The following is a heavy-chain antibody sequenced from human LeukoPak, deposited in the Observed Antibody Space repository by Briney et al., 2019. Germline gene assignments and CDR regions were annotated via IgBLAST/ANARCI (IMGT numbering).Heavy chain of an antibody. D-gene: IGHD3-9*01. Sequence: SETLSLTCTVSGGSISSGDYYWSWLRQPPGKGLEWIGYIYYSGSTYYNPSLKSRVTISVDTSKNQFSLKLSSVTAADTAVYYCARDPRQRNYDILTGPPLLDVWGQGTTVTVSS. CDR3: ARDPRQRNYDILTGPPLLDV. V-gene: IGHV4-30-4*01. CDR2: IYYSGST. J-gene: IGHJ6*02. CDR1: GGSISSGDYY.